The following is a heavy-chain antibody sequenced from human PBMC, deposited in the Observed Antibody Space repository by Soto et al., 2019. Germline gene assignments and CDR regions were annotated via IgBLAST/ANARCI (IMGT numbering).Heavy chain of an antibody. D-gene: IGHD1-1*01. J-gene: IGHJ5*02. V-gene: IGHV4-30-2*01. CDR1: GCSISSGGYS. CDR2: IYHSGST. CDR3: ARDQLEGNWFDP. Sequence: SETLSLTCAFSGCSISSGGYSWNWIRQPPGKGLEWIGYIYHSGSTLYNPSLKSRVTISVDKSKNQFSLKLSSVTAADTAVYYCARDQLEGNWFDPWGQGTLVTVSS.